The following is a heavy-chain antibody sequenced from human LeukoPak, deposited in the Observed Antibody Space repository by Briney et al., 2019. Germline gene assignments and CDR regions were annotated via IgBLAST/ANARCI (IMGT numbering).Heavy chain of an antibody. CDR3: AKGFLESRRDY. CDR1: GFTFSSYP. CDR2: ISYDGSHK. Sequence: GGSLRLSCAASGFTFSSYPMHWVRQAPGKGLEWVAVISYDGSHKYYADSVNGRFSISRDNSKNTLYLQMNSLRAEDTAVYYCAKGFLESRRDYWGQGTLVTVSS. V-gene: IGHV3-30*04. J-gene: IGHJ4*02. D-gene: IGHD3-3*01.